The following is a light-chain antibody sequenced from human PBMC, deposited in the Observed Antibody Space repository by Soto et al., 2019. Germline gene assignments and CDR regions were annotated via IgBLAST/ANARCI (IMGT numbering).Light chain of an antibody. Sequence: SYEVTQPPSVSVAPGQTATITCGGDVIGGKNVHWYQQKPGQAPVLVVYDTSDRPSGIPERFSGSNSGNTATLTISGVEAGDEADYHCQVWDSADDHRYVFGTGTKVTVL. J-gene: IGLJ1*01. V-gene: IGLV3-21*02. CDR1: VIGGKN. CDR2: DTS. CDR3: QVWDSADDHRYV.